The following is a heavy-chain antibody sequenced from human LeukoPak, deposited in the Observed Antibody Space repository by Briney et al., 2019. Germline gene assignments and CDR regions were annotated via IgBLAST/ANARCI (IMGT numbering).Heavy chain of an antibody. Sequence: SETLSLTCTVSGGSISSSSYYWGWIRQPPGKGLEWIGTIYYSGTTYYNPSLKSRLTISVDTSKNQFSLKLTSVTAADTAVYYCARHDYFGSLNWFDPWGQGTLITVSS. V-gene: IGHV4-39*01. J-gene: IGHJ5*02. CDR2: IYYSGTT. D-gene: IGHD3-10*01. CDR1: GGSISSSSYY. CDR3: ARHDYFGSLNWFDP.